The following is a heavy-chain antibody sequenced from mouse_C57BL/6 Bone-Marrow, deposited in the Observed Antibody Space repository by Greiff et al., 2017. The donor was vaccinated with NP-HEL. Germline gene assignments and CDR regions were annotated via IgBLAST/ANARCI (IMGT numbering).Heavy chain of an antibody. J-gene: IGHJ3*01. CDR1: GYTFTSYW. V-gene: IGHV1-64*01. CDR2: IHPNSGST. CDR3: ARYDYSAWFAY. Sequence: QVQLQQPGAELVKPGASVKLSCKASGYTFTSYWMHWVKQRPGQGLEWIGMIHPNSGSTNYNEKFKSKATLTVDKSSSTAYMQLSSLTSEDSAVYYCARYDYSAWFAYWVQGTLVTVSA. D-gene: IGHD2-4*01.